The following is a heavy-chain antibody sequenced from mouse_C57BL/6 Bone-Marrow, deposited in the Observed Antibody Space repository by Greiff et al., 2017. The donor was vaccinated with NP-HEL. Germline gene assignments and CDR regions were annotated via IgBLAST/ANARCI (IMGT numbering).Heavy chain of an antibody. D-gene: IGHD1-1*01. Sequence: VQLQQPGAELVKPGASVKMSCKASGYTFTSYWITWVKQRPGQGLEWIGDIHPGSGSTNYNEKFKSKATLTVDTSSSTAYMQLSSLTSEDSAVYYCAREGYYYGSSYYYAMDYWGQGTSVTVSS. CDR2: IHPGSGST. CDR1: GYTFTSYW. J-gene: IGHJ4*01. CDR3: AREGYYYGSSYYYAMDY. V-gene: IGHV1-55*01.